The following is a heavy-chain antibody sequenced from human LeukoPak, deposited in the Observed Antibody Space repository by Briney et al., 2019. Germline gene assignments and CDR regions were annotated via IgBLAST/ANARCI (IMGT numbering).Heavy chain of an antibody. Sequence: ASVKVSCKASGYTFNKYSISWVRQSPGQGLEWMGWINTDTGHPTYAQGFTGRFVISFDTSVSTAFLQISSLKAEDTAVYCCARAYQRLGELSLPDYWGQGTLVTVSS. CDR1: GYTFNKYS. CDR3: ARAYQRLGELSLPDY. CDR2: INTDTGHP. J-gene: IGHJ4*02. D-gene: IGHD3-16*02. V-gene: IGHV7-4-1*02.